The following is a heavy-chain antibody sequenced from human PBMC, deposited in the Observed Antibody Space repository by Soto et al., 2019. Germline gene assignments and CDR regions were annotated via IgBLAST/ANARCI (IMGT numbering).Heavy chain of an antibody. D-gene: IGHD3-22*01. Sequence: QVQLVQSGAEVKKPGASVKVSCKASGYTFTSYGISWVRQAPGQGLEWMGWISAYNGNTNYAQKLQGRVTMTTDTSTSTAYMELSSLRSDDTAVYYCARVLSMEYYYDSSGYYYDAFDIWGQGTMVTVSS. CDR3: ARVLSMEYYYDSSGYYYDAFDI. J-gene: IGHJ3*02. V-gene: IGHV1-18*01. CDR2: ISAYNGNT. CDR1: GYTFTSYG.